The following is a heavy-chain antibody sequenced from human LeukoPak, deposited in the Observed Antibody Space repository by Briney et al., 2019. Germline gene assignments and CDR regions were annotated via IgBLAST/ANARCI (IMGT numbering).Heavy chain of an antibody. CDR2: IYPGDSDT. Sequence: GESLKISCKGSGYRFTSYWIGWVRQMPGKGLELMGIIYPGDSDTRYSPSFQGHVTISADKSISTAYLQWSSLKASDTAMYYCARHYYYGSGTSDAFDIWGQGTMVTVSS. J-gene: IGHJ3*02. CDR3: ARHYYYGSGTSDAFDI. D-gene: IGHD3-10*01. V-gene: IGHV5-51*01. CDR1: GYRFTSYW.